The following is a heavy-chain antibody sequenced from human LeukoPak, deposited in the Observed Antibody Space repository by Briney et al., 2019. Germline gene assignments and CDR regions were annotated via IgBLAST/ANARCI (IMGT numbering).Heavy chain of an antibody. CDR3: ARDFIYDSSGYLWDY. D-gene: IGHD3-22*01. Sequence: GASVKVSCKASGYTFTGYYMHWVRQAPGQGLEWMGWINPNSGGTNYAQKFQGRVTMTRDTSISTAYMELSRLRSDDTAVYYCARDFIYDSSGYLWDYWGQGTLVTVSS. V-gene: IGHV1-2*02. J-gene: IGHJ4*02. CDR2: INPNSGGT. CDR1: GYTFTGYY.